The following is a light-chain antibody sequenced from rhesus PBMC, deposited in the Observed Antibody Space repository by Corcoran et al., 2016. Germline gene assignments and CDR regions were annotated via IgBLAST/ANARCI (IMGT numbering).Light chain of an antibody. V-gene: IGKV1-44*02. CDR3: QQHNSHPRT. Sequence: DIQMTQSPSSLSASVGDRVTITCRASQTISSYLAWYQQKPGKVPELLIYAASSLETGVPPRFSGSGSGTECTLTISSLQHEEFATYYCQQHNSHPRTFGQGTKVEIK. CDR1: QTISSY. CDR2: AAS. J-gene: IGKJ1*01.